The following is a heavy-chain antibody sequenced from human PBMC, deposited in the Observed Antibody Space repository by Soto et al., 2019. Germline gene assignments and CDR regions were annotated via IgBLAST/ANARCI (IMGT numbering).Heavy chain of an antibody. CDR2: INPNSGGT. CDR3: AREFVDTAPYYYYGMDV. Sequence: ASVKVSCKASGYTFTGYYMHWVRQAPGQGLEWMGWINPNSGGTNYARKFQGWVTMTRDTSISTAYMELSRLRSDDTAVYYCAREFVDTAPYYYYGMDVWGQGTTVTVSS. V-gene: IGHV1-2*04. CDR1: GYTFTGYY. J-gene: IGHJ6*02. D-gene: IGHD5-18*01.